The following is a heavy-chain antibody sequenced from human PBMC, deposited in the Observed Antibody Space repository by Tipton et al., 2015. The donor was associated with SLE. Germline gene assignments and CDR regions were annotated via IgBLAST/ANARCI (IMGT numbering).Heavy chain of an antibody. Sequence: TLSLTCAVYGGSISSRNWWSWIRQPPGKGLEWIGEIDHSGSTNYNPSLESRVTISVDTSKNQFSLNLSSVTAADTAVYYCARDEYRYDTTGYHLLGHFDFWGQGTLVTVSS. CDR1: GGSISSRNW. CDR3: ARDEYRYDTTGYHLLGHFDF. CDR2: IDHSGST. V-gene: IGHV4-4*02. D-gene: IGHD3-22*01. J-gene: IGHJ4*02.